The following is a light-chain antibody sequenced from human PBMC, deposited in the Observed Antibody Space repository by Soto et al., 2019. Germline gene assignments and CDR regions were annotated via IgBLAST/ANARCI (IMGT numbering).Light chain of an antibody. Sequence: LQITQSPSSLPVSVGARVTIPSRASQSISSYLNWYQQKPGKAPKLLIYAASSLQSGVPSRFSGSGSGTDFTLTISSLQPEDFATYYCQQSYSTPRTFGRGTKVDIK. CDR2: AAS. J-gene: IGKJ1*01. V-gene: IGKV1-39*01. CDR3: QQSYSTPRT. CDR1: QSISSY.